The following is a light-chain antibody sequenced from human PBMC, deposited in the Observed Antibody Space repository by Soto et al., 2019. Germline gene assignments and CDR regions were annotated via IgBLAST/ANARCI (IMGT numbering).Light chain of an antibody. V-gene: IGKV1-39*01. J-gene: IGKJ2*01. CDR3: QQSYSPPYT. CDR2: TAS. CDR1: QSISSN. Sequence: DIQMTQSPSSLSASVGDRVTITCRTGQSISSNLNWYQQKPGKAPKLLIYTASSLQSGVPSRFSGSGSGSDFTLIISSLQPEDFATYYCQQSYSPPYTFGQGTKLEIQ.